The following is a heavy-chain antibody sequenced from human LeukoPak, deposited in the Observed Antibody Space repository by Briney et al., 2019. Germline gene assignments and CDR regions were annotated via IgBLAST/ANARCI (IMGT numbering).Heavy chain of an antibody. CDR1: GGSVSNYY. V-gene: IGHV4-59*02. J-gene: IGHJ4*02. D-gene: IGHD7-27*01. Sequence: PSETLSLTCTVSGGSVSNYYWSWIRQSPGKGLEWIGYIYYTETSYNPSLKSRATISADTSKNQFSLKLYSVTAADTAVYYCATRKLGNDYWGQGTLVTVSS. CDR2: IYYTET. CDR3: ATRKLGNDY.